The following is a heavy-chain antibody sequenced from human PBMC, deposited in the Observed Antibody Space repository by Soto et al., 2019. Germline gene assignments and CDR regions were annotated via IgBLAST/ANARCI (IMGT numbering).Heavy chain of an antibody. J-gene: IGHJ4*02. CDR1: GGSISSSNW. D-gene: IGHD6-19*01. CDR3: AREKKVAGNGGDFDY. CDR2: IYHSGST. Sequence: QVQLQESGPGLVKPSGTLSLTCAVSGGSISSSNWWSWVRQPPGKGLEWIGEIYHSGSTNYNPSLKSRVTISVDTSKNQFSLKLSSVTAADTAVYYCAREKKVAGNGGDFDYWGQGTLVTVSS. V-gene: IGHV4-4*02.